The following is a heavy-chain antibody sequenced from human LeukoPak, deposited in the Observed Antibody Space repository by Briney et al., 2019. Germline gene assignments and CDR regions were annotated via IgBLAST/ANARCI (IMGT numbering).Heavy chain of an antibody. CDR3: ARAEEGYDILTGYYRNDPDAFDI. V-gene: IGHV4-59*01. J-gene: IGHJ3*02. CDR2: IYYSGST. CDR1: GGSISSYY. Sequence: PSETLSLTCTVSGGSISSYYWNWIRQPPGKGLEWIGYIYYSGSTNYNPSLKSRVTISVDTSKNQFSLKLSSVTAADTAVYYCARAEEGYDILTGYYRNDPDAFDIWGQGTMVTVSS. D-gene: IGHD3-9*01.